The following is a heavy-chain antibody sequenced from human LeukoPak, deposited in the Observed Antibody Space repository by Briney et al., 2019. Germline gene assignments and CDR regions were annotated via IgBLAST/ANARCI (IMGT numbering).Heavy chain of an antibody. J-gene: IGHJ4*02. V-gene: IGHV3-48*04. CDR1: GFTFSSYW. CDR3: ARDLYEVTEPLVDY. D-gene: IGHD2-21*02. Sequence: PGGSLRLSCAASGFTFSSYWMHWVRQAPGKGLVWVSYISASSDSIYYADSVKGRFTISRDNAKNSLFLQMNSLRAEDTAVYYCARDLYEVTEPLVDYWGQGTLVTVSS. CDR2: ISASSDSI.